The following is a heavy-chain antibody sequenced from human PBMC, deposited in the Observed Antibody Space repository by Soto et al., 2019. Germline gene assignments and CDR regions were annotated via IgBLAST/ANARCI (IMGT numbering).Heavy chain of an antibody. D-gene: IGHD5-18*01. Sequence: QVQLVQSGAEVREPGASVKVSCKASGYTFTNYGVSWVRQAPGQGLEWMGWIGGYKGNTNYAQKLQGRVTLTTDTSTSTADMELRSLRSDDTAGYYCAPHTLDTGMPSGYWGQGTLVTVSS. CDR2: IGGYKGNT. J-gene: IGHJ4*02. CDR3: APHTLDTGMPSGY. CDR1: GYTFTNYG. V-gene: IGHV1-18*01.